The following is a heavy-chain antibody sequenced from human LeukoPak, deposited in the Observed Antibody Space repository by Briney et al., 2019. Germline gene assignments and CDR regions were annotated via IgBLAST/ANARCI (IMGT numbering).Heavy chain of an antibody. Sequence: ASVKVSCKVSGYTLTELSMHWVRQAPGKGLEWMGGFDPEDGETIYAQKFQGRVTMTEDTSTDTAYMELSSLRSEDTAVYYCATRVNVVVIALDAFDIWGQGTMVTVSS. J-gene: IGHJ3*02. CDR1: GYTLTELS. V-gene: IGHV1-24*01. D-gene: IGHD2-21*01. CDR3: ATRVNVVVIALDAFDI. CDR2: FDPEDGET.